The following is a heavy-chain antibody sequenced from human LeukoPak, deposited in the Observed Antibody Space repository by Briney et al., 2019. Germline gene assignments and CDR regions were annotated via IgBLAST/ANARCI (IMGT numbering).Heavy chain of an antibody. CDR3: ARGHESVVTAPWVPYNWFDP. V-gene: IGHV6-1*01. Sequence: SQTLSLTCAISGDSVSSNSAAWNWIRQSPWRGLEWLGRTYYRSKWYNDYAVSVKSRITINPDTSKNQFSLQLNSVTPEDTAVYYCARGHESVVTAPWVPYNWFDPWGQGTLVTVSS. CDR1: GDSVSSNSAA. D-gene: IGHD2-21*02. CDR2: TYYRSKWYN. J-gene: IGHJ5*02.